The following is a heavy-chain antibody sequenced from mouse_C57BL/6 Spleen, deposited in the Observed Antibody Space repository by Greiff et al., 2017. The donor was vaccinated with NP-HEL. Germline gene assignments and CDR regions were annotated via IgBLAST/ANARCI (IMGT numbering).Heavy chain of an antibody. Sequence: EVQLQESGPELVKPGASVKIPCKASGYTFTDYNMDWVKQSHGKSLEWIGDINPNNGGTIYNQKFKGKATLTVDKSSSTAYMELRSLTSEDTAVYYCARSRPYYYGSSRYWYFDVWGTGTTVTVSS. D-gene: IGHD1-1*01. CDR3: ARSRPYYYGSSRYWYFDV. V-gene: IGHV1-18*01. CDR2: INPNNGGT. J-gene: IGHJ1*03. CDR1: GYTFTDYN.